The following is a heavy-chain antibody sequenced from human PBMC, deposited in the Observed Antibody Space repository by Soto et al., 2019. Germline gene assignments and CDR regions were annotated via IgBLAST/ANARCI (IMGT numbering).Heavy chain of an antibody. Sequence: GGSLRLSCAASGFTFSNYWMNWVRQAPGKGLEWVANIKEDGSEVNYVDSVKGRFTISRDNARNSVYLQMNSLRADDTAVYYCLSFWTDAWGQGTLVTVSS. V-gene: IGHV3-7*03. D-gene: IGHD1-1*01. CDR2: IKEDGSEV. CDR1: GFTFSNYW. J-gene: IGHJ5*02. CDR3: LSFWTDA.